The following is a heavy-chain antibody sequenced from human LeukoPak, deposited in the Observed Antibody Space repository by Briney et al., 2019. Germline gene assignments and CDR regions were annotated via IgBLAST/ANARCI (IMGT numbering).Heavy chain of an antibody. D-gene: IGHD4-17*01. CDR1: GFTFSSYA. Sequence: GRSLRLSCAASGFTFSSYAMHWVRQAPGKGLEWVAVISYDGSNKYYADSVKSRFTISRDNSKNTLYLQMNSLRAEDTAVYYCARDGIYGVIDYCGQGTLVTVSS. J-gene: IGHJ4*02. CDR2: ISYDGSNK. V-gene: IGHV3-30*04. CDR3: ARDGIYGVIDY.